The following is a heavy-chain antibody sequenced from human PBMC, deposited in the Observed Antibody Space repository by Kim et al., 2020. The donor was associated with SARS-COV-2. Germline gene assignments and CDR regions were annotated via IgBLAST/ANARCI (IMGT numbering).Heavy chain of an antibody. CDR3: AKLGSYYYYYYGMDV. Sequence: GGSLRLSCAASGFTFDDYAMHWVRQAPGKGLEWVSGISWNSGSIGYADSVKGRFTISRDNAKNSLYLQMNSLRAEDTALYYCAKLGSYYYYYYGMDVWG. CDR1: GFTFDDYA. CDR2: ISWNSGSI. D-gene: IGHD1-26*01. V-gene: IGHV3-9*01. J-gene: IGHJ6*02.